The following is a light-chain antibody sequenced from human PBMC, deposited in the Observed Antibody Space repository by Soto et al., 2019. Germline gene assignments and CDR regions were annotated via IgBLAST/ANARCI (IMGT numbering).Light chain of an antibody. V-gene: IGLV2-8*01. CDR1: SSDVGGYDY. Sequence: QSALTQPRSVSGSPGQSVTISCTGTSSDVGGYDYVSWFQHHPGKVPKLMIYEVSKRPSGVPDRFSGSKSGNTASLTVSGLQAEDEADYYCSSYAGSNNVVFGGGTQLTVL. J-gene: IGLJ2*01. CDR3: SSYAGSNNVV. CDR2: EVS.